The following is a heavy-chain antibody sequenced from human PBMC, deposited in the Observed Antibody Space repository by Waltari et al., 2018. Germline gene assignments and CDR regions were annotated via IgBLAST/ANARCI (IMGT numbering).Heavy chain of an antibody. D-gene: IGHD3-9*01. J-gene: IGHJ4*02. CDR2: IYYSGST. CDR3: ARGRVVLRYFDWLPAPHYFDY. CDR1: GGSISSYY. Sequence: QVQLQESGPGLVKPSETLSLTCPVSGGSISSYYWSWIQTPPGTGQGWIGYIYYSGSTNYNPSLKSRVTISVDTSKNQFSLKLSSVTAADTAVYYCARGRVVLRYFDWLPAPHYFDYWGQGTLVTVSS. V-gene: IGHV4-59*01.